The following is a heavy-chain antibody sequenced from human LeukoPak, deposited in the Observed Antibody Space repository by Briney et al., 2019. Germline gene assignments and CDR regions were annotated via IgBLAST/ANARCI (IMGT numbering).Heavy chain of an antibody. Sequence: GGSLRLSCAASGFTFSNYAMNWVRQAPGKGLEWVSSISGSGSSTFSADSVKGRFTISRDNSKSTLYLQMNSLRAEDTAVYYCAKRGEGCSGLSCLYWHFDIWGRGTLVTVSS. D-gene: IGHD2-15*01. CDR2: ISGSGSST. CDR3: AKRGEGCSGLSCLYWHFDI. V-gene: IGHV3-23*01. J-gene: IGHJ2*01. CDR1: GFTFSNYA.